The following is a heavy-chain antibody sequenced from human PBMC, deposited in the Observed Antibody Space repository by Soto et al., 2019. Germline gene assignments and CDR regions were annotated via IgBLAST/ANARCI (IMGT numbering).Heavy chain of an antibody. Sequence: SETLSLTCAVYGGSFRSYYWNWIRQSPGKGLEWIGEINHSGSTNYNPSLKSRVTISVDTSKNQFSLKLSSVTAADTAVYYCARSSNYYDSSGLFYWGQGTLVTVSS. CDR3: ARSSNYYDSSGLFY. V-gene: IGHV4-34*01. CDR1: GGSFRSYY. CDR2: INHSGST. D-gene: IGHD3-22*01. J-gene: IGHJ4*02.